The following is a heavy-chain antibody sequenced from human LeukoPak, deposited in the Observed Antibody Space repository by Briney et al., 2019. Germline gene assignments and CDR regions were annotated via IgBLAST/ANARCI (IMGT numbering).Heavy chain of an antibody. Sequence: ASVKVSCKASGYTFTSYAMYWVRQAPGQRLEWMGWINAGNGNTKYSQKFQGRVTITRDTSASTAYMELSSLRSEDTAVYYCARGSSWELLIYYHYYGMDVWGQGTTVTVSS. CDR1: GYTFTSYA. J-gene: IGHJ6*02. D-gene: IGHD1-26*01. CDR2: INAGNGNT. CDR3: ARGSSWELLIYYHYYGMDV. V-gene: IGHV1-3*01.